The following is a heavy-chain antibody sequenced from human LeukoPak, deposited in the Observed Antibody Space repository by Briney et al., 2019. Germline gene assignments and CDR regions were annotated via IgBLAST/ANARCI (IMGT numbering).Heavy chain of an antibody. J-gene: IGHJ4*02. CDR3: AKDHVVATIPGDCYDY. V-gene: IGHV3-23*01. CDR1: GFTFSDYY. Sequence: GGSLRLSCAASGFTFSDYYMSWIRQAPGKGLEWVSAISGSGFSTYYADSVRGRFTISRGNAKNTLYLHMNSLRADDTAVYYCAKDHVVATIPGDCYDYWGQGTLVTVSS. D-gene: IGHD5-12*01. CDR2: ISGSGFST.